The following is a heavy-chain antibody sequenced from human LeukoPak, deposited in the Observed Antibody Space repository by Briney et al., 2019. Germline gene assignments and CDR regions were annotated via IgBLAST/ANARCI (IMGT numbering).Heavy chain of an antibody. V-gene: IGHV4-61*02. CDR1: RGSISGAGYY. Sequence: SETLSLTCTVSRGSISGAGYYWSWIRQPAGKGLEWIGRVYTSGRTNYIPSLKSRVTISLDTSNKQFSLKLSSVTAADTAVYYCARGSNWNSYDYWGQGTLVTVSS. CDR2: VYTSGRT. J-gene: IGHJ4*02. D-gene: IGHD1-1*01. CDR3: ARGSNWNSYDY.